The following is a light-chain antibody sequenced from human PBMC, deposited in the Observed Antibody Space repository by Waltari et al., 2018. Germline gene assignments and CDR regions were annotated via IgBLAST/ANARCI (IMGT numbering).Light chain of an antibody. V-gene: IGKV3-15*01. CDR1: QSVSNN. Sequence: EAMMTQSPATLSVSPGDRATLFCRASQSVSNNVAWFQQKPGQAPSLLIYDASTRATGVPARFSGSGSGTEFTLTISSLQTEDFAVYYCQQYNNWPLYTFGQGTKLEIK. J-gene: IGKJ2*01. CDR2: DAS. CDR3: QQYNNWPLYT.